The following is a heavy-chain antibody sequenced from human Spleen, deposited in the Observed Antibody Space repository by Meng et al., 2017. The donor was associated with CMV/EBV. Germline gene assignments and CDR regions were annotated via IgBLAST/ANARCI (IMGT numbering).Heavy chain of an antibody. V-gene: IGHV1-2*02. Sequence: ATVKVSCKASGYTFTGYYMHWVRQAPGQGLEWMGWLNPNSGGTNYAQKFQGRVTMTRDTSISTAYMELSRLRSHDTAVYYCALGIAVAGTPFDYWGQGTLVTVSS. D-gene: IGHD6-19*01. CDR1: GYTFTGYY. CDR3: ALGIAVAGTPFDY. J-gene: IGHJ4*02. CDR2: LNPNSGGT.